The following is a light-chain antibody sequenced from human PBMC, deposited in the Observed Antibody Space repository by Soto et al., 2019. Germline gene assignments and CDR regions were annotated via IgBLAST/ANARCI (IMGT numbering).Light chain of an antibody. J-gene: IGLJ1*01. CDR3: HVWDSGSDHYV. CDR2: NDR. Sequence: SYVLTQPPSVSVAPGQTAMITCEGNNIGSKSVHWYRQRPGQAPVLVVYNDRDRPSGIPERFSGSISGNTATLTISRVEAGDEADYYCHVWDSGSDHYVFGSGPKVTVL. CDR1: NIGSKS. V-gene: IGLV3-21*02.